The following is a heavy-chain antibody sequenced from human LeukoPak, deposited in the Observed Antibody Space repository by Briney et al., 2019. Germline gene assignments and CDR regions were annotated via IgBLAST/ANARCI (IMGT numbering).Heavy chain of an antibody. CDR2: ISGSGGST. V-gene: IGHV3-23*01. CDR3: AKEITYSGRYYVYFHH. J-gene: IGHJ1*01. CDR1: GFTFSSYA. Sequence: GGSLRLSCAASGFTFSSYAMSWVRQAPGKGLEWVSAISGSGGSTYYADSVKGRFTISRDNSKNTLYLQMNSLRAEDTAVYYCAKEITYSGRYYVYFHHWGQGTLVTVSS. D-gene: IGHD1-26*01.